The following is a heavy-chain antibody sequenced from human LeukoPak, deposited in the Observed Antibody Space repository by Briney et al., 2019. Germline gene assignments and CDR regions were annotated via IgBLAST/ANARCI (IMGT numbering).Heavy chain of an antibody. CDR2: IYLSGST. D-gene: IGHD3-9*01. J-gene: IGHJ5*02. Sequence: SETLSLTCAVSGGSISSSNWWSWVRQPPGKGLEWIGEIYLSGSTNYNPSLKSRVTISVDKSKNQFSLKLSSVTAADTAVYYCARGLSNYDILTGYYSRWFDPWGQGTLVTVSS. CDR1: GGSISSSNW. V-gene: IGHV4-4*02. CDR3: ARGLSNYDILTGYYSRWFDP.